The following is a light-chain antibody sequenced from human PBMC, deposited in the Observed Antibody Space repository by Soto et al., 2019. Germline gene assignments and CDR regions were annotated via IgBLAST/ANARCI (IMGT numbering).Light chain of an antibody. CDR3: QQYDTSPPLYT. V-gene: IGKV3-20*01. CDR1: QSVDSTY. CDR2: ATS. Sequence: EIVLTQSPGTLSLSPGERATLSCRASQSVDSTYLAWYQQRPGQAPRLLIYATSSRAAGVADRFSGSGSGTGFTLTISRLEPEDFAVYYCQQYDTSPPLYTFGQGTKLDIK. J-gene: IGKJ2*01.